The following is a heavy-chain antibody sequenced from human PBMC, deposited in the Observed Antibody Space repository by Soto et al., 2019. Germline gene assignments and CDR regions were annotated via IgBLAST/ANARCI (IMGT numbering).Heavy chain of an antibody. J-gene: IGHJ4*02. V-gene: IGHV4-39*01. D-gene: IGHD3-3*01. CDR2: IYYSGST. CDR1: GGSISSSSYY. CDR3: ARQVRQGITIFGVVIIPQFDY. Sequence: PSETLSLTCTVSGGSISSSSYYWGWIRQPPGKGLEWIGSIYYSGSTYYNPSLKSRVTISVDTSKNQFSLKLSSVTAADTAVHYCARQVRQGITIFGVVIIPQFDYWGQGTLVTVSS.